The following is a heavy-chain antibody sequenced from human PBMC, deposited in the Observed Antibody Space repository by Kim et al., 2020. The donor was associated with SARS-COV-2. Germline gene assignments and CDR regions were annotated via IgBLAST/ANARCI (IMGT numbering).Heavy chain of an antibody. D-gene: IGHD6-13*01. Sequence: ASVKVSCKASGYTFTSYAMNWVLQAPGQGLEWMGWINTNTGTPTYAQGFTGRFVFSLDTSVSTAYLQISSLKAEDTAVYYCARVGSSSWREFDYWGQGTL. CDR1: GYTFTSYA. J-gene: IGHJ4*02. CDR3: ARVGSSSWREFDY. V-gene: IGHV7-4-1*02. CDR2: INTNTGTP.